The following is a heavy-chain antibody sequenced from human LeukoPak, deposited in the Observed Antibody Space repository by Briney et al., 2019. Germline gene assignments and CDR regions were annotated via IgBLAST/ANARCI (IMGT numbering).Heavy chain of an antibody. V-gene: IGHV6-1*01. CDR2: TYYRSTWYN. Sequence: SQTLSLTCAISGDSVSSDSATWNWIRQSPSRGLEWLGRTYYRSTWYNDYAVSVRGRITVNPDTSKNQFSLHLNSVTPEDTAVYYCARRLTQYDCFDPWGQGILVTVSS. CDR1: GDSVSSDSAT. J-gene: IGHJ5*02. CDR3: ARRLTQYDCFDP. D-gene: IGHD2-2*01.